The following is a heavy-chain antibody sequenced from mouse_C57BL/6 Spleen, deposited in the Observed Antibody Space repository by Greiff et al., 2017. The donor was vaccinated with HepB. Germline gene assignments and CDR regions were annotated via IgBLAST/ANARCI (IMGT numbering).Heavy chain of an antibody. Sequence: VKLMESGAELVKPGASVKLSCKASGYTFTEYTIHWVKQRSGQGLEWIGWFYPGSGSIKYNEKFKDKATLTADKSSSTVYMELSRLTSEDSAVYFCARHEVYYDYDGGVFAYWGQGTLVTVSA. CDR2: FYPGSGSI. V-gene: IGHV1-62-2*01. CDR1: GYTFTEYT. J-gene: IGHJ3*01. CDR3: ARHEVYYDYDGGVFAY. D-gene: IGHD2-4*01.